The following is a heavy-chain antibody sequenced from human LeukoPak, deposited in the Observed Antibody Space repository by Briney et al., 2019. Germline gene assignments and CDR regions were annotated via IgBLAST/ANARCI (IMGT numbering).Heavy chain of an antibody. D-gene: IGHD3-16*02. CDR2: IYYSGST. Sequence: PSETLSLTCTVSGGSISSSSYYWGWIRQPPGKGLEWIGSIYYSGSTYYNPSLKSRVTISVDTSKNQFSLKLSSVTAADTAVYYCARVSHYDYVWGSYQGGSLDYWGQGTLVTVSS. CDR3: ARVSHYDYVWGSYQGGSLDY. J-gene: IGHJ4*02. V-gene: IGHV4-39*07. CDR1: GGSISSSSYY.